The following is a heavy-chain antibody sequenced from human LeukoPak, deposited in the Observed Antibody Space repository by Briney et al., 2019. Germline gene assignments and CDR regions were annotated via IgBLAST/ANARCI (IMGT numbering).Heavy chain of an antibody. Sequence: ASVKVSCKASGYTFTSYAMHWVRQAPGQRLEWMGWINAGNGNTKYSQKFQGRVTITRDTSASTAYMALSSLRSEDTAVYYCARVRYYYGSGSYYPGGAFDPWGQGTLVTVSS. V-gene: IGHV1-3*01. CDR1: GYTFTSYA. J-gene: IGHJ5*02. D-gene: IGHD3-10*01. CDR3: ARVRYYYGSGSYYPGGAFDP. CDR2: INAGNGNT.